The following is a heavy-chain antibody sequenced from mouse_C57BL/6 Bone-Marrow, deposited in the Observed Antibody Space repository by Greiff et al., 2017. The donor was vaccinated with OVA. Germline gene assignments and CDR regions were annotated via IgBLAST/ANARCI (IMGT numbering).Heavy chain of an antibody. V-gene: IGHV1-55*01. CDR2: IYPGSGST. CDR3: ARSPLNCDAMDY. J-gene: IGHJ4*01. Sequence: QVQLQQPGAELVKPGASVKMSCKASGYTFTSYWITWVKQRPGQGLAWIGDIYPGSGSTNYNETFKSKATLTVDSSSSTAYMQLNSLTSEDSAVYYCARSPLNCDAMDYWGQGTSVTVSS. CDR1: GYTFTSYW.